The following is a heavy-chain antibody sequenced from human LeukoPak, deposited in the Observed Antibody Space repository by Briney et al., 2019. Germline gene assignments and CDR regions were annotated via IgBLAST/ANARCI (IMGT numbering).Heavy chain of an antibody. Sequence: PSATLSLTCAVYGGSFSGYYWSWIRQPPGKGPEWIGYIYYSGSTNYNPSLKSRVTISVDTSKNQFSLKLSSVTAADTAVYYCAREGGSSWPIDYWGQGTLVTVSS. J-gene: IGHJ4*02. CDR3: AREGGSSWPIDY. CDR1: GGSFSGYY. CDR2: IYYSGST. V-gene: IGHV4-59*01. D-gene: IGHD6-13*01.